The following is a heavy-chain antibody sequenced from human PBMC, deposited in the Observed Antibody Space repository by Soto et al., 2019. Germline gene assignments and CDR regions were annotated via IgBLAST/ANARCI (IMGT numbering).Heavy chain of an antibody. CDR1: GFTFSSYG. J-gene: IGHJ6*02. CDR3: ARRSRSGYYYGRDV. CDR2: IWYDGSNK. D-gene: IGHD3-10*01. Sequence: QVQLVESGGGVVQPGRSLRLSCAASGFTFSSYGMHWVRQAPGKGLEWVAVIWYDGSNKDYADSVKGRFTISRDNSKNTLYLQMNSLRAEDTAVYYCARRSRSGYYYGRDVWGQGTTVTV. V-gene: IGHV3-33*01.